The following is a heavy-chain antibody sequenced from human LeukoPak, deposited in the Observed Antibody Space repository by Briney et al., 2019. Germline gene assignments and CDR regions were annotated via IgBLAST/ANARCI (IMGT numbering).Heavy chain of an antibody. CDR1: GGSISSYH. CDR3: ARDRYYYDSSGSGAFDI. D-gene: IGHD3-22*01. Sequence: SETLSLTCTVSGGSISSYHWSWIRQPPGKGLEWIGYIYHSGSTNYNPSLKSRVTISVDTSKNQFSLKLSSVTAADTAVYYCARDRYYYDSSGSGAFDIWGQGTMVTVSS. V-gene: IGHV4-59*01. CDR2: IYHSGST. J-gene: IGHJ3*02.